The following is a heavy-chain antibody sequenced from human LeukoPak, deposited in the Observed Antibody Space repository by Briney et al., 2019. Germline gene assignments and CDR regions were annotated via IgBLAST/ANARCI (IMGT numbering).Heavy chain of an antibody. Sequence: SETLSLTCTVSGGSISSSSYYWGWIRQPPGKRLEWIGSIHYSGSTNYNPSLKSRVTISVDTSKNQFSLKLSSVTAADTAVYYCARRYCSGGSCYYFDYWGQGTLVTVSS. J-gene: IGHJ4*02. CDR3: ARRYCSGGSCYYFDY. CDR1: GGSISSSSYY. D-gene: IGHD2-15*01. CDR2: IHYSGST. V-gene: IGHV4-39*07.